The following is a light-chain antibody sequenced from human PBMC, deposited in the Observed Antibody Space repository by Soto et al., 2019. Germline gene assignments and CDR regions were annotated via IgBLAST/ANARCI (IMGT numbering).Light chain of an antibody. Sequence: DVQMTQSPSSVSASIGDRVTITCRASQRINSWLAWYQQKPGKAPKLLIYAAFSLQSGVPSRFSGSGTWTEFTLTISSLQPEDFATYYCQQVTTFPPTFGQGTKLEIK. CDR2: AAF. J-gene: IGKJ2*01. CDR1: QRINSW. V-gene: IGKV1-12*01. CDR3: QQVTTFPPT.